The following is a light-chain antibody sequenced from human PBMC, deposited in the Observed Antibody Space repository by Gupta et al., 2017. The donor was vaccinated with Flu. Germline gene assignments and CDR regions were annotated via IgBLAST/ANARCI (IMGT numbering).Light chain of an antibody. V-gene: IGKV1-39*01. CDR2: AAS. CDR3: QQSDSTPGT. Sequence: DIQMTQSPSSLSASVGDRVTITCRASQSISSYLNWYQQKPGKATKLLIYAASSVQSGVPSRFSGSGSGTDFTLTISRLQPEDFATYYCQQSDSTPGTFVRGTKVDIK. CDR1: QSISSY. J-gene: IGKJ4*01.